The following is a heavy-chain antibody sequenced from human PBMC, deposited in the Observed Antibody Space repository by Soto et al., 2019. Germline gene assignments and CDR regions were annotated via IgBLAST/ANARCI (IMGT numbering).Heavy chain of an antibody. V-gene: IGHV3-74*01. CDR3: ERAGYRSSWYAKWRGYYYYGMDE. CDR1: GCTFISYL. CDR2: INSDVSST. Sequence: GVLRLSCSSAGCTFISYLMHFGLQSPGKGLLWFSRINSDVSSTSYADSVKGRFTISRENAKNTLYLQMNSMRAEDKAVYYCERAGYRSSWYAKWRGYYYYGMDEWGQGTTV. D-gene: IGHD6-13*01. J-gene: IGHJ6*02.